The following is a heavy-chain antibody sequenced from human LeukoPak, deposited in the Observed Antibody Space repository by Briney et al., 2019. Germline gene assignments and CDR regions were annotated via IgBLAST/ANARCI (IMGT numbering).Heavy chain of an antibody. J-gene: IGHJ3*01. CDR3: AREFSSKLEWLAYVTGDDAFDV. D-gene: IGHD3-3*01. CDR2: VNPKTGGT. CDR1: GYSFTGYH. V-gene: IGHV1-2*02. Sequence: ASVTVSCTAFGYSFTGYHLHWVRQAPRQGLEWMGWVNPKTGGTNYARKFQGRVTMTRDTSINTVNMELSRLTSDDTAVYYCAREFSSKLEWLAYVTGDDAFDVWGQGTMITVS.